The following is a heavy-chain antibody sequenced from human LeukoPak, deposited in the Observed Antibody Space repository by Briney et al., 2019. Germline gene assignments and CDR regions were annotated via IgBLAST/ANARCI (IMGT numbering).Heavy chain of an antibody. J-gene: IGHJ6*02. CDR2: IYYSGST. V-gene: IGHV4-30-4*01. Sequence: SQTLSLTCTVSGGSISSGDYYWSWIRQPPGKGLEWIGYIYYSGSTYYNPSLKSRVTISVDTSKNQFSLKLSSVTAADTAVYYCAEGSTLYYGMDVWGQGTTATVSS. CDR1: GGSISSGDYY. CDR3: AEGSTLYYGMDV. D-gene: IGHD2-2*01.